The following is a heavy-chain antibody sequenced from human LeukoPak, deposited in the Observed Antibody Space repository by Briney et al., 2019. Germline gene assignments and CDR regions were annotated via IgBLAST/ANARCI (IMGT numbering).Heavy chain of an antibody. J-gene: IGHJ1*01. CDR1: GFILSSFA. Sequence: GGSLRLSCTSSGFILSSFAMSWVRQAPGKGLEWVSCISRPGGNTYYADSVKGRFTISRDNSNNLVYLQMNSLRAEDTAVYYCAKTRNGYTTEYLQHWGQGTLVTVSS. V-gene: IGHV3-23*01. CDR3: AKTRNGYTTEYLQH. D-gene: IGHD5-24*01. CDR2: ISRPGGNT.